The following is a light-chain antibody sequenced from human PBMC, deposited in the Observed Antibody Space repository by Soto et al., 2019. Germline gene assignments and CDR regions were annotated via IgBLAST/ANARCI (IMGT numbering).Light chain of an antibody. V-gene: IGLV2-23*02. J-gene: IGLJ2*01. CDR1: SSDVGSYNL. Sequence: QSVLTQPASVSGSPGQAITISCTGTSSDVGSYNLVSWYQQHPRKAPKLMIYEVSKRPSGVSNRFSGSKSGNTASLTISGVQAEDEADYYCCSYAGSSTVVFGGGTKLTVL. CDR2: EVS. CDR3: CSYAGSSTVV.